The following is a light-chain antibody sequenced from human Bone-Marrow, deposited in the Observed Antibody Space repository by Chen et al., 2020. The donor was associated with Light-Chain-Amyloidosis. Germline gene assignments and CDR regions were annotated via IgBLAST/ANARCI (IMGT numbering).Light chain of an antibody. V-gene: IGLV1-40*01. CDR3: QSYDNSLSGPVV. CDR1: SSNIGAGFS. CDR2: GNT. J-gene: IGLJ2*01. Sequence: QSVLTQPPSVSGAPGQRVTISCTGSSSNIGAGFSVHWYQQLSGTVPKLLIYGNTNRPSGVPERFSGSKSGTSAYLAITGLQAEDEADYYCQSYDNSLSGPVVFGGGTKLTVL.